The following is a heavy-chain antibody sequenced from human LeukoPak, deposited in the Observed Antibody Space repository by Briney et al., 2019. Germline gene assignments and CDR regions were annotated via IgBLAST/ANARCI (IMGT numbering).Heavy chain of an antibody. D-gene: IGHD4-17*01. CDR3: ARGPNYGDRVDYLDS. CDR2: IIPIFGTA. V-gene: IGHV1-69*05. Sequence: SVTVSCKASGGTFSSYAISWVRQAPGQGLEWMGGIIPIFGTANYAQKFQGRVTITTDESTSTAYMELSSLRSEDTAVYYCARGPNYGDRVDYLDSWGQGTKVTVSS. CDR1: GGTFSSYA. J-gene: IGHJ4*02.